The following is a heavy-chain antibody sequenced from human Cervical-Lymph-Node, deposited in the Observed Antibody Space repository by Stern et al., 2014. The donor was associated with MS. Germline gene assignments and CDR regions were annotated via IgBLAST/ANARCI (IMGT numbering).Heavy chain of an antibody. Sequence: QMQLVQSGAEVKKPGSSVKVSCKASGGTFSSYAISWVRQAPGQGLEWMGGIIPIFGTANYAQKFQGRVTITADESTSTAYMELSSLRSEDTAVYYCARDAQRWFGEWLDVHFDYWGQGTLVTVSS. CDR3: ARDAQRWFGEWLDVHFDY. CDR2: IIPIFGTA. CDR1: GGTFSSYA. J-gene: IGHJ4*02. D-gene: IGHD3-10*01. V-gene: IGHV1-69*01.